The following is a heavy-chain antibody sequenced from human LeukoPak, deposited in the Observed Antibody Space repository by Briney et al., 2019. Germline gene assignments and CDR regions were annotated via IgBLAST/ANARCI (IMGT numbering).Heavy chain of an antibody. CDR1: GGSFSGYY. V-gene: IGHV4-59*08. Sequence: SETLSLTCAVYGGSFSGYYWSWIRQPPGKGLEWIAYIYYTGSTNYNPSLKSRVAISVDTSKNQFSLKLTSVTAADTAVYYCARGGKWLYYFDYWGQGTLVTVSS. CDR3: ARGGKWLYYFDY. CDR2: IYYTGST. D-gene: IGHD6-19*01. J-gene: IGHJ4*02.